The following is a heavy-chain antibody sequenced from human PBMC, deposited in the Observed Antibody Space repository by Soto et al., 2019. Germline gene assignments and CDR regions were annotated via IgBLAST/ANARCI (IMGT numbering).Heavy chain of an antibody. Sequence: QVQLQESGPGLVKPSETLSLTCTVSGGSINNYYWSWIRQPPGKGLEWIGYIFYIGNTIYNPSLKSRVTLLVDTSKNQFSLKLSSVTAADTAVYYCTRHDAVAVICHGMAVWGQGTTVTVSS. CDR1: GGSINNYY. D-gene: IGHD6-19*01. CDR2: IFYIGNT. V-gene: IGHV4-59*01. CDR3: TRHDAVAVICHGMAV. J-gene: IGHJ6*02.